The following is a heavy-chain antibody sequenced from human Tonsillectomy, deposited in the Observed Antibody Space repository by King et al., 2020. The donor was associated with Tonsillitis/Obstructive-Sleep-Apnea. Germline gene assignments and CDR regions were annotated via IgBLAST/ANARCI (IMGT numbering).Heavy chain of an antibody. Sequence: QLVQSGAEVKKPGASVKVSCKASGYTFTGYYIHWVRQAPGQGLEWMGWFDPNSGVTSNVQKFQDWVTMTRDTSISTVYLELSRLKSDDTAVYYCARDIGERRSYWYFDLWGRGTLVTVSS. V-gene: IGHV1-2*04. CDR1: GYTFTGYY. CDR3: ARDIGERRSYWYFDL. CDR2: FDPNSGVT. J-gene: IGHJ2*01. D-gene: IGHD1-26*01.